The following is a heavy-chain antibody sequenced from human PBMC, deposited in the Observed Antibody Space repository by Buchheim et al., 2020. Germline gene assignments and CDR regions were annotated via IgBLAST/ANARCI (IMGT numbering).Heavy chain of an antibody. Sequence: EVQLLESGGGLVQPGGSLRLSCAASGFSFSSNAMTWVRQAPGKGLEWVSVISGSGDAAHYADSVKGRFTISRDNSKNTRYLQMNSLRAEDTAVYYCVKDAAYSSSWSDFDYWGQGTL. CDR2: ISGSGDAA. V-gene: IGHV3-23*01. D-gene: IGHD6-13*01. CDR3: VKDAAYSSSWSDFDY. CDR1: GFSFSSNA. J-gene: IGHJ4*02.